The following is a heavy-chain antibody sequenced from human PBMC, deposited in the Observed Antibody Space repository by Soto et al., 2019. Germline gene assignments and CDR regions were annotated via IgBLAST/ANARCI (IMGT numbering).Heavy chain of an antibody. CDR3: AREGRGKKAGYNGLVSLGY. Sequence: QVQLVQSGAEVKTPGSSLKVSCKVSGSRFSNYVISWVRQAPGHGLEWLGRIIPIFNSTKYAQSFQGRVTTPADKSTSTASLELSSLRSDDTAVYYCAREGRGKKAGYNGLVSLGYWGQGTLVTVSS. V-gene: IGHV1-69*06. D-gene: IGHD2-2*02. J-gene: IGHJ4*02. CDR1: GSRFSNYV. CDR2: IIPIFNST.